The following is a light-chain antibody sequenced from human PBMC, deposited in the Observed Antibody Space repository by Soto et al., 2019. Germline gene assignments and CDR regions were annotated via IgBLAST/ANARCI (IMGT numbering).Light chain of an antibody. J-gene: IGKJ2*01. V-gene: IGKV3-20*01. Sequence: VLTQSPGTLSLSPGERATLSCRASQTVSSIYLAWYQQRPGQAPRLLIYGASNRATGVPDRFSGSGSETDVTLTISGLEPEDFAVYYCQHYGISRFTFGQGTKLEIK. CDR2: GAS. CDR3: QHYGISRFT. CDR1: QTVSSIY.